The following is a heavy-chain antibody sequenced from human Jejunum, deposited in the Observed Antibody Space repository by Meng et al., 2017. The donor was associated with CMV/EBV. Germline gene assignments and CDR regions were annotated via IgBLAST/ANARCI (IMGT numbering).Heavy chain of an antibody. CDR1: GGSLTAYY. V-gene: IGHV4-34*01. CDR3: AKGRANYFGSKHNYFDS. D-gene: IGHD3-10*01. J-gene: IGHJ5*01. Sequence: VQLQQWGAGLFKPSGTLSPTGAVYGGSLTAYYWTWIRQAPGKGPEWIGEVTHSGSTTYNPSLASRVSISVDKPKKQFSLTLNSVTAADTAVYYCAKGRANYFGSKHNYFDSWGQGTLVTVSS. CDR2: VTHSGST.